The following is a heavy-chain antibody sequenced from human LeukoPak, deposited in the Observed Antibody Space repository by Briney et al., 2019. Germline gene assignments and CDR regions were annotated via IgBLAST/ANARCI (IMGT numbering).Heavy chain of an antibody. CDR1: GFTFSSYE. CDR2: ISSSGSTI. Sequence: PGGSLRPSCAASGFTFSSYEMNWVRQAPGKGLEWVSYISSSGSTIYYADSVKGRFTISRDNAKNSLYLQMNSLRAEDTAVYYCARGYGDYSWFDPWGQGTLVTVSS. D-gene: IGHD4-17*01. V-gene: IGHV3-48*03. CDR3: ARGYGDYSWFDP. J-gene: IGHJ5*02.